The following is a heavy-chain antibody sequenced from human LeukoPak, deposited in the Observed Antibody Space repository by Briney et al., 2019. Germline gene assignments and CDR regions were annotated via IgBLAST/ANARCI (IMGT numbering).Heavy chain of an antibody. CDR2: IYPDDSDT. CDR3: ARQGPDVNSDY. D-gene: IGHD1-14*01. V-gene: IGHV5-51*01. Sequence: GESLKISCKGSGYNFITYWVGWVRQMPGKGLEWMGIIYPDDSDTRYSPSFQGQVTISADKSISTAFLQWSSLKASDTAIYYCARQGPDVNSDYWGQGTLVTVSS. J-gene: IGHJ4*02. CDR1: GYNFITYW.